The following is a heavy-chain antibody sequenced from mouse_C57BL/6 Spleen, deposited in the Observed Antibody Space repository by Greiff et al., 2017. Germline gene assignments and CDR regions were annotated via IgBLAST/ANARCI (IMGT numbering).Heavy chain of an antibody. CDR1: GFTFSDYG. V-gene: IGHV5-17*01. Sequence: EVQLVESGGGLVKPGGSLKLSCAASGFTFSDYGMHWVRHAPEKGLEWVAYISSGSGTIYYADKVKGRFTISRDNAKNTLFLQMTSLRSEDTAMYYCATNGPYYFDYWGQGTTLTVSS. CDR2: ISSGSGTI. D-gene: IGHD1-1*01. CDR3: ATNGPYYFDY. J-gene: IGHJ2*01.